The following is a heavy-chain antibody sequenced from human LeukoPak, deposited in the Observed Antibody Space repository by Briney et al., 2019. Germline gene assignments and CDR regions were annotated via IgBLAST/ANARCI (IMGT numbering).Heavy chain of an antibody. D-gene: IGHD4-23*01. CDR3: AKGGGWLYYFDY. V-gene: IGHV3-23*01. J-gene: IGHJ4*02. CDR2: ISGSDSST. Sequence: PGGSLRLSCAASGFTFSEFNMNWIRQAPGKGLEWVSGISGSDSSTYYADFVKGRFTISRDNSKNTLYLQMNSLRADDTAVYYCAKGGGWLYYFDYWGQGTLVTVSS. CDR1: GFTFSEFN.